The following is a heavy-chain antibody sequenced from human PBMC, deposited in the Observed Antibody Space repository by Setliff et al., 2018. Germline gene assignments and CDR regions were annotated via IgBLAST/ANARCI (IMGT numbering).Heavy chain of an antibody. V-gene: IGHV3-15*01. D-gene: IGHD3-22*01. CDR2: IKSYGSGGTI. J-gene: IGHJ6*03. Sequence: PGGSLRLSCAVSGLRFSDAWVSWVRQAPGKGLEWAGRIKSYGSGGTIDYAAPVEGRFTISRDDSKNTVYLQMSRLKIEDTAVYYCTRQASPHLDSSGYYYDLRFYYYMDVWGKGTTVTVSS. CDR1: GLRFSDAW. CDR3: TRQASPHLDSSGYYYDLRFYYYMDV.